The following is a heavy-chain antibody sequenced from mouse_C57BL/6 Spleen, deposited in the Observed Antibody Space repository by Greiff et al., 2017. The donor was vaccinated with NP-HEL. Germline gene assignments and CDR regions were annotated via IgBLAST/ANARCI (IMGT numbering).Heavy chain of an antibody. CDR3: ARRAAQALYYYAMDY. CDR2: IDPSDSYT. Sequence: QVQLQQPGAELVRPGTSVKLSCKASGYTFTSYWMHWVKQRPGQGLEWIGVIDPSDSYTNYNQKFKGKATLTVDTSSSTAYMQLSSLTSEDSAVYYCARRAAQALYYYAMDYWGQGTSVTVSS. J-gene: IGHJ4*01. D-gene: IGHD3-2*02. CDR1: GYTFTSYW. V-gene: IGHV1-59*01.